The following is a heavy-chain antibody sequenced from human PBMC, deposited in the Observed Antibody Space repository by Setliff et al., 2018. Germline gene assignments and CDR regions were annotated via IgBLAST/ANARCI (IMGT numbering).Heavy chain of an antibody. J-gene: IGHJ6*03. CDR2: IYTDGST. V-gene: IGHV4-61*02. CDR1: GDSISGAKYY. CDR3: ARVTGFSYMDV. D-gene: IGHD3-3*01. Sequence: TLSLTCTVSGDSISGAKYYWSWIRQSAGKGMECIGRIYTDGSTKYNPSLNSRVTLSIDTSKNQFSLRLSSVTAADTAVYFCARVTGFSYMDVWGKGTTVTVSS.